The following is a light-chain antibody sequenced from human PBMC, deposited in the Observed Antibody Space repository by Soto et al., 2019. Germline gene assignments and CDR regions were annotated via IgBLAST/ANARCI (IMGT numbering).Light chain of an antibody. CDR1: SSDVGSYSL. Sequence: QSALTQPASVSGSPGQSITIACTGTSSDVGSYSLVSWYQQLPGKAPTLMIYEDIKRPSGVSNRFSGSKSGNTASLTISGLQAEDEADYYCCSYAVGTTLVFGGGTKLTVL. J-gene: IGLJ2*01. CDR3: CSYAVGTTLV. CDR2: EDI. V-gene: IGLV2-23*01.